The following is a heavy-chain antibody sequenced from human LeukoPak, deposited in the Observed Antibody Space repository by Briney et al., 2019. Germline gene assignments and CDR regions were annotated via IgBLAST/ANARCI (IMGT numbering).Heavy chain of an antibody. CDR2: ISAYNGNT. D-gene: IGHD6-19*01. V-gene: IGHV1-18*01. CDR1: GYTFTSYG. J-gene: IGHJ4*02. CDR3: ARDIAVACTRGCYFDY. Sequence: ASVKVSCKASGYTFTSYGISWVRQAPGQGLEWMGWISAYNGNTNYAQKLQGRVTMTTDTSTSTAYMELRSQRSDDTAVYYCARDIAVACTRGCYFDYWGQGTLVTVSS.